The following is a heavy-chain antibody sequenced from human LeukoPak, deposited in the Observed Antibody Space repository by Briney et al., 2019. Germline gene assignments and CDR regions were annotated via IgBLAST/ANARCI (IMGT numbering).Heavy chain of an antibody. J-gene: IGHJ5*01. CDR3: ARQADNNWFDS. Sequence: ASVKVSCKASGYTFTVYYMHWVRQAPGQGLEWMGWINPNSGSTKYAQKFQGRVTMTRDTSISTAYMELSRLRSDDSAVFYCARQADNNWFDSWGQGTLVTVSS. CDR1: GYTFTVYY. CDR2: INPNSGST. V-gene: IGHV1-2*02. D-gene: IGHD2-15*01.